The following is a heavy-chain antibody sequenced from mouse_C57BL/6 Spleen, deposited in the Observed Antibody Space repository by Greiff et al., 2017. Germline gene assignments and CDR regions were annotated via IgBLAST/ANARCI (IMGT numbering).Heavy chain of an antibody. D-gene: IGHD4-1*01. V-gene: IGHV1-26*01. CDR1: GYTFTDYY. CDR3: ARNWDSAMDY. J-gene: IGHJ4*01. CDR2: INPNNGGT. Sequence: EVQLQQSGPELVKPGASVKISCKASGYTFTDYYMHWVKQSHGKSLEWIGDINPNNGGTSYNQKFKGKATLTVDKSSSTAYMQLRSLTSEDSAVYYCARNWDSAMDYWGQGTSVTVSS.